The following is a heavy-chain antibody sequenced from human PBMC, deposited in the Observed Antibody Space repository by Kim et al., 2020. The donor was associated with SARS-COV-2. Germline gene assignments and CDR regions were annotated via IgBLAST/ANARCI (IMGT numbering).Heavy chain of an antibody. D-gene: IGHD5-12*01. V-gene: IGHV4-59*01. Sequence: YNPSLKSRITISVDTAKNQFSLKLSSVTAADTAVYYCARVSRSGYDGSDYWGQGTLVTVSS. CDR3: ARVSRSGYDGSDY. J-gene: IGHJ4*02.